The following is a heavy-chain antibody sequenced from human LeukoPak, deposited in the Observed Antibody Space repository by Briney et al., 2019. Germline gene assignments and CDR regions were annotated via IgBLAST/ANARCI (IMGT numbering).Heavy chain of an antibody. CDR2: ISYDGSNK. J-gene: IGHJ6*02. Sequence: GGSLRLSCAASGFTFSSYGMHWVRQAPDKGLEWVAVISYDGSNKYYADSVKGRFTISRDNSKNTLYLQMNSLRAEDTAVYYCAKEVEYQLLQYYYYGMDVWGQGTLVTVSS. CDR1: GFTFSSYG. CDR3: AKEVEYQLLQYYYYGMDV. D-gene: IGHD2-2*01. V-gene: IGHV3-30*18.